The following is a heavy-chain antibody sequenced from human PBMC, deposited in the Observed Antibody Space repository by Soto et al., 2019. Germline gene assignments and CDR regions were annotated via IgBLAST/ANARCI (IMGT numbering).Heavy chain of an antibody. CDR2: ISAYNGNT. Sequence: ASVKVSCKASGGTFSSYAISWVRQAPGQGLEWMGWISAYNGNTNYAQKLQGRVTMTTDTSTSTAYMELRSLRSDDTAVYYCAATPASGWSDYWGQGTLVTVSS. CDR3: AATPASGWSDY. CDR1: GGTFSSYA. V-gene: IGHV1-18*01. J-gene: IGHJ4*02. D-gene: IGHD6-19*01.